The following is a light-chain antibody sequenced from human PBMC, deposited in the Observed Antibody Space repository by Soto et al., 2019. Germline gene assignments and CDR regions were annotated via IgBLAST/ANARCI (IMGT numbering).Light chain of an antibody. CDR1: QSVSSN. J-gene: IGKJ1*01. CDR2: GAS. Sequence: EVVMTQSPDTLSVSSGERATLSCRASQSVSSNLAWYQQKLGQAPRLLIYGASTRATGISARISGSGSGTEFTLTISSLQSEDFAIYYCQQYNNWPRTFGQGTRVEIK. CDR3: QQYNNWPRT. V-gene: IGKV3-15*01.